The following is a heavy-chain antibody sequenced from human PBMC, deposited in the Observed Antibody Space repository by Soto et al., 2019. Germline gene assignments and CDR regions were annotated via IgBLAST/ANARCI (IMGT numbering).Heavy chain of an antibody. CDR3: TGDSYTRGYYYGMDV. J-gene: IGHJ6*02. CDR1: GFTFSSYW. CDR2: INTDGSST. Sequence: GGSLRLSCAASGFTFSSYWMHWVRQAPGKGLVWVSRINTDGSSTSYADSVKGRFTISRDNAQNTLYLQMNSLRVEDTAVYYCTGDSYTRGYYYGMDVWGQGTTVTVSS. D-gene: IGHD3-16*01. V-gene: IGHV3-74*01.